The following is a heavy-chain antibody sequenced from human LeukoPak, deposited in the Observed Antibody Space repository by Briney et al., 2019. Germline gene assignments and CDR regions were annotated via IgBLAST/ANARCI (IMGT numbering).Heavy chain of an antibody. D-gene: IGHD5-12*01. J-gene: IGHJ4*02. CDR1: GGSISSSSYY. CDR3: ARGVRGYSGYPTYYFDY. V-gene: IGHV4-39*07. CDR2: IYYSGST. Sequence: SETLSLTCTVSGGSISSSSYYWGWIRQPPGKGLEWIGSIYYSGSTYYNPSLKSRVTISVDTSKNQFSLKLSSVTAADTAVYYCARGVRGYSGYPTYYFDYWGQGTLVTVSS.